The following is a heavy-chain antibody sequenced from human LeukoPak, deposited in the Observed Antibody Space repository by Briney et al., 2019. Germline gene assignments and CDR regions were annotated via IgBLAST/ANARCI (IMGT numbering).Heavy chain of an antibody. V-gene: IGHV4-39*07. Sequence: ETLSLTCTVSGGSISSSIYYWGWIRQPPGKGLEWIGNIYYSGTTYYNPSLKSRVTISVDTSKNQFSLKLSSVTAADTAVYYCARISSSSWYAPLGYWGQGTLVTVSS. J-gene: IGHJ4*02. CDR3: ARISSSSWYAPLGY. D-gene: IGHD6-13*01. CDR2: IYYSGTT. CDR1: GGSISSSIYY.